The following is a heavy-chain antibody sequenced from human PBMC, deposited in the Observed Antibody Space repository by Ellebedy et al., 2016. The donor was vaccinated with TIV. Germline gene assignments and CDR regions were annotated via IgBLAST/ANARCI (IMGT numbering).Heavy chain of an antibody. D-gene: IGHD3-10*01. Sequence: ASVKVSCXASVYTFTSYYMHWVRQAPGQGLEWLGIINPSGGSTSYAQKFQGRVTMTRDTSTSTVYMELSSLRSEDTAVYYCAREGGITRKGNGMDVWGQGTTVTVSS. V-gene: IGHV1-46*01. CDR2: INPSGGST. CDR1: VYTFTSYY. J-gene: IGHJ6*02. CDR3: AREGGITRKGNGMDV.